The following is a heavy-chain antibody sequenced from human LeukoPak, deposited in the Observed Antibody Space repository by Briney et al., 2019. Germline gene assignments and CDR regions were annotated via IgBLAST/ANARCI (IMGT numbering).Heavy chain of an antibody. CDR3: AKASVDTAMDDYYYYYMDV. CDR2: IRYDGSNK. Sequence: PGGSLRLSCAASGFTFSSYGMHWVRQAPGKGLEWVAFIRYDGSNKYYADSVKGRFTISRDNSKNTLYLQMNSLRAEDTAVYYCAKASVDTAMDDYYYYYMDVWGKGTTVTISS. D-gene: IGHD5-18*01. J-gene: IGHJ6*03. CDR1: GFTFSSYG. V-gene: IGHV3-30*02.